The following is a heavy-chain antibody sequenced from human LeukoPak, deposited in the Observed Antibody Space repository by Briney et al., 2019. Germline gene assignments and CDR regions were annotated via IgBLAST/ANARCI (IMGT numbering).Heavy chain of an antibody. CDR3: ARVAYYYGSGSYRRYYYYYMDV. CDR2: INHSGST. Sequence: SETLSLTCAVYGGSFSGYYWSWIRQPPGKGLEWIGEINHSGSTNYNPSLKSRVTISVDTSKNQFSLKLSSVTAADTAVYYCARVAYYYGSGSYRRYYYYYMDVWGKGTTVTVS. J-gene: IGHJ6*03. CDR1: GGSFSGYY. V-gene: IGHV4-34*01. D-gene: IGHD3-10*01.